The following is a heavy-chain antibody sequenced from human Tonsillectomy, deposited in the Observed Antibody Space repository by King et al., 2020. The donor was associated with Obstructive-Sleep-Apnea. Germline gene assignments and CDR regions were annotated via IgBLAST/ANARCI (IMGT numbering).Heavy chain of an antibody. CDR1: GFTFSDYY. V-gene: IGHV3-11*01. J-gene: IGHJ4*02. D-gene: IGHD3-22*01. CDR2: ISSDGSNI. CDR3: ARDLDSSGYYYVADY. Sequence: VQLVESGGGLVKPGGSLRLSCAASGFTFSDYYMSWIRQAPGKGLEWVSYISSDGSNIYYADSVKGRFTMSSDNAKKSLYLQMNSLRAEDTAVYYCARDLDSSGYYYVADYWGQGTLVTVSS.